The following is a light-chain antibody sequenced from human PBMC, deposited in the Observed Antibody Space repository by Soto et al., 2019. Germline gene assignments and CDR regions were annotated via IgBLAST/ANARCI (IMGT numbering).Light chain of an antibody. V-gene: IGLV2-14*01. CDR1: SSDVGGYNY. CDR3: CSFTSSSTWL. CDR2: EVS. Sequence: QSALTQPASVSGSPGQSITISCTGTSSDVGGYNYVSWYQQHPGKAPKLMIYEVSNRPSGVSNRFSGSKSGSTASLTISGLQAEDEADYYCCSFTSSSTWLFGGGTKVTVL. J-gene: IGLJ3*02.